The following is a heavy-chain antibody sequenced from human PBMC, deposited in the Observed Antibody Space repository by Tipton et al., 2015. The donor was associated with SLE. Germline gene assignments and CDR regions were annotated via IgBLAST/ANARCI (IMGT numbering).Heavy chain of an antibody. J-gene: IGHJ3*02. Sequence: LRLSCTVSGGSISSSSYYWGWIRQPPGKGLEWIGSSYYSGSTYYNPSLKSRVTISVDTSKNQFSLKLSPVTAADTAVYYCARHGPGMVVTPRAFDIWGQGTMVTVSS. CDR1: GGSISSSSYY. CDR2: SYYSGST. CDR3: ARHGPGMVVTPRAFDI. V-gene: IGHV4-39*07. D-gene: IGHD4-23*01.